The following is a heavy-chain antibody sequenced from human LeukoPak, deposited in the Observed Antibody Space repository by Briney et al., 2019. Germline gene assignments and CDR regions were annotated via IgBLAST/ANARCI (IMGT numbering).Heavy chain of an antibody. J-gene: IGHJ4*02. V-gene: IGHV1-69*06. CDR1: GGTFSSYA. CDR3: ASNFQSHHFDY. D-gene: IGHD3-3*01. CDR2: IIPIFGTA. Sequence: GASVKVSCKASGGTFSSYAISWVRQAPGQGLEWMGGIIPIFGTANYAQKFQGRVTITADKSTSTAYMELSSLRSEDTAVYYCASNFQSHHFDYWGQGTLVTVSS.